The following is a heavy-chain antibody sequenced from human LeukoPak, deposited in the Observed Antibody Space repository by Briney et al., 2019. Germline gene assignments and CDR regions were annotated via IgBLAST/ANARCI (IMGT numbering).Heavy chain of an antibody. Sequence: GGSLRLSCAASGFTFSSYAMHWVRQAPGKGLEWVAVISYDGSNKYYADSVKGRFTISRDNSKNTLYLQMNSLRAEDTAVYYCARVIPSGSYLGGAFDIWGQGTMVTVSS. CDR1: GFTFSSYA. J-gene: IGHJ3*02. CDR2: ISYDGSNK. V-gene: IGHV3-30*01. D-gene: IGHD1-26*01. CDR3: ARVIPSGSYLGGAFDI.